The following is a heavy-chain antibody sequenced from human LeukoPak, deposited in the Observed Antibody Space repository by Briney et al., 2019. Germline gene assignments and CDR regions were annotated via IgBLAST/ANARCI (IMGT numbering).Heavy chain of an antibody. J-gene: IGHJ4*02. CDR2: INHSGST. CDR3: ARAVAVSRVDY. Sequence: PSETLSLTCTVSGGSISSYYWSWIRQPPGKGLEWIGEINHSGSTNYNPSLKSRVTISVDTSKNQFSLKLSSVTAAGTAVYYCARAVAVSRVDYWGQGTLVTVSS. D-gene: IGHD6-19*01. CDR1: GGSISSYY. V-gene: IGHV4-34*01.